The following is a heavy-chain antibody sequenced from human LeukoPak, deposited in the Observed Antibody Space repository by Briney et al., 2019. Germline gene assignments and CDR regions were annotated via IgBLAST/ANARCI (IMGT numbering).Heavy chain of an antibody. V-gene: IGHV3-7*01. J-gene: IGHJ4*02. CDR1: GFTFSSYW. D-gene: IGHD6-19*01. Sequence: GGSLRLSCAASGFTFSSYWMSWVRQAPGKGLEWVANIKQGGSEKYYVDSVKGRFTISRDNAKNSLYLQMNSLRAEDTAVYYCARDREAVADYYFDYWGQGTLVTVSS. CDR2: IKQGGSEK. CDR3: ARDREAVADYYFDY.